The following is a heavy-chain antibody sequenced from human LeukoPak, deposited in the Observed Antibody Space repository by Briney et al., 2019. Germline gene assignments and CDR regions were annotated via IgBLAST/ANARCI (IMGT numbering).Heavy chain of an antibody. CDR1: GFISNNYA. D-gene: IGHD2-15*01. Sequence: GGSLRLSCEGSGFISNNYAMSWVRQAPGKRPEWVSGISASGSRTHYADYVKGRFIISRDRSKNMVFLQMNSLRVEDTALYFCAKDPNGDYIGGFDMWGQGTMVTVSS. CDR3: AKDPNGDYIGGFDM. CDR2: ISASGSRT. V-gene: IGHV3-23*01. J-gene: IGHJ3*02.